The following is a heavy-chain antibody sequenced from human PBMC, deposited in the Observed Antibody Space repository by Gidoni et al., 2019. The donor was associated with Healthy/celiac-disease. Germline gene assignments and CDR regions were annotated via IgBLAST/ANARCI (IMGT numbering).Heavy chain of an antibody. Sequence: QVQLVESGGGVVQPCRSLRLSCAAPAFTFSSYGMHWVRQAPGKGLEWVAVISYDGSNKYYADSVKGRFTISRDNSKNTLYLQMNSLRAEDTAVYYCAKDGATVGYMDVWGKGTTVTVSS. V-gene: IGHV3-30*18. D-gene: IGHD4-17*01. CDR1: AFTFSSYG. CDR2: ISYDGSNK. CDR3: AKDGATVGYMDV. J-gene: IGHJ6*03.